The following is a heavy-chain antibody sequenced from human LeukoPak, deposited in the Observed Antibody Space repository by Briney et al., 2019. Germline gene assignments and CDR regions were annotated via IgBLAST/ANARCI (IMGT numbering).Heavy chain of an antibody. CDR3: ARDHPGYCSGGSCCLFDY. CDR2: IKQDGSEK. Sequence: GGSLRLSCAASGFTFSSYWMSWVRQAPGKGLEWVANIKQDGSEKYYVDSVKGRFTISRDNAKNSLYLQMNSLRAEDTAVYYCARDHPGYCSGGSCCLFDYWGQGTLVTVSS. D-gene: IGHD2-15*01. CDR1: GFTFSSYW. J-gene: IGHJ4*02. V-gene: IGHV3-7*03.